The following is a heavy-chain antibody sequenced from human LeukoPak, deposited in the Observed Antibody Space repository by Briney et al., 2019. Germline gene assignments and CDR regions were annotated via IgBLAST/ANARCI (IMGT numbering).Heavy chain of an antibody. D-gene: IGHD4-23*01. CDR3: ARDRGAMVTVFDY. J-gene: IGHJ4*02. CDR1: GFTFNTYS. Sequence: GGSLRLSCAASGFTFNTYSMSWVRQAPGKGLEWVSSISSSSSSTNYADSVKGRFTISRDNAKNSLYLQMNSLRAEDTAVYYCARDRGAMVTVFDYWGQGTLVTVSS. CDR2: ISSSSSST. V-gene: IGHV3-21*01.